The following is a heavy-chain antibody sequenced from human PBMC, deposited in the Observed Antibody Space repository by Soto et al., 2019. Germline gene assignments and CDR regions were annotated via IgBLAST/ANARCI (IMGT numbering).Heavy chain of an antibody. CDR1: GGSFSGYY. V-gene: IGHV4-34*01. J-gene: IGHJ6*02. Sequence: SETLSLTCAVYGGSFSGYYWSWIRQPPGKGLEWIGEINHSGSTNYNPSLKSRVTISVDTSKNQFSLKLSSVTAADTAVYYCARFTPSYDLARYYYYYGMDVWGQGTTVTVSS. CDR3: ARFTPSYDLARYYYYYGMDV. CDR2: INHSGST. D-gene: IGHD3-3*01.